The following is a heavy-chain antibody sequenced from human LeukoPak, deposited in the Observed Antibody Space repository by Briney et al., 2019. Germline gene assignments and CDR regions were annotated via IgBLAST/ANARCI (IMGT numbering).Heavy chain of an antibody. CDR2: ISSTGGTT. Sequence: GGSLRLSCAASGITFSSYGMSWVRPAPGKGLEWVSSISSTGGTTYYADSVKGRFTISRDNSKNTLYLQMNSLRAEDTAIYYCAKNGDRGAYCTGGTCYPYFYYYMDVWGKGTTVTISS. CDR1: GITFSSYG. CDR3: AKNGDRGAYCTGGTCYPYFYYYMDV. D-gene: IGHD2-15*01. V-gene: IGHV3-23*01. J-gene: IGHJ6*03.